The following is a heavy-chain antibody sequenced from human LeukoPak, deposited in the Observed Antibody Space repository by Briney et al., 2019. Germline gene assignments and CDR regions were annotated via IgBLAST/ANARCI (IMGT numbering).Heavy chain of an antibody. V-gene: IGHV3-30*18. Sequence: GGSLRLSCAASRFTFNIYGMHWVRQAPGKGLERVAIISYDGNNQYYGDSVKGRFTISRDNSKNTLYLQMNSLRIEDTAVYYCAKQHGDFSYYFDSWGQGTLVTVSS. CDR3: AKQHGDFSYYFDS. D-gene: IGHD4-17*01. CDR1: RFTFNIYG. CDR2: ISYDGNNQ. J-gene: IGHJ4*02.